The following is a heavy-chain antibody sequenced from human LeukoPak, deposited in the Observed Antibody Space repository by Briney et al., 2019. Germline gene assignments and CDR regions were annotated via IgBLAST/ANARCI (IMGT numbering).Heavy chain of an antibody. V-gene: IGHV1-69*05. CDR3: ARAPPTAAGLLYFDY. J-gene: IGHJ4*02. CDR2: IIPIFGTA. CDR1: GYTFTSYD. D-gene: IGHD6-13*01. Sequence: VASVKVSCKASGYTFTSYDISWVRQAPGQGLEWMGGIIPIFGTANYAQKFQGRVTITTDESTSTAYMELSSLRSEDTAVYYCARAPPTAAGLLYFDYWGQGTLVTVSS.